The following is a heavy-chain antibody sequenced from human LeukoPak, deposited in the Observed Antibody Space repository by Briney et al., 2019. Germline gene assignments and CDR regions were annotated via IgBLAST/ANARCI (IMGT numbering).Heavy chain of an antibody. D-gene: IGHD6-13*01. CDR2: IYYSGSN. CDR1: GGSISSSSYY. J-gene: IGHJ4*02. V-gene: IGHV4-39*01. CDR3: ARRDYSSWYFN. Sequence: SETLSLTCTASGGSISSSSYYWGWIRQPPGKGLEWIGSIYYSGSNYYNPSLKSRVTISVDTSKNQFSLKLSSVTAADTAVYYCARRDYSSWYFNWGQGTLVTVSS.